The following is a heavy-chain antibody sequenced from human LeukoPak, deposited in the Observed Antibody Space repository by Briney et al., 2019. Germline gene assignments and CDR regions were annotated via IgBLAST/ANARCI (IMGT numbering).Heavy chain of an antibody. V-gene: IGHV4-59*12. CDR3: ARDYVLRFLEWPLDI. D-gene: IGHD3-3*01. CDR1: GGSISSYY. CDR2: IYYSGST. J-gene: IGHJ3*02. Sequence: SETLSLTCTVSGGSISSYYWSWIRQPPGKGLEWIGYIYYSGSTNYNPSLKSRVTISVDTSKNQFSLKLSSATAADTAVYYCARDYVLRFLEWPLDIWGQGTMVTVSS.